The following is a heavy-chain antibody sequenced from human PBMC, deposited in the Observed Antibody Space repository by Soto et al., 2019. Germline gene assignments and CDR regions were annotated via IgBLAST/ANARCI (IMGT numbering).Heavy chain of an antibody. CDR3: TRKWLLWGPFDY. V-gene: IGHV3-73*01. CDR2: IRSKANAYAT. J-gene: IGHJ4*02. CDR1: GFTFSDST. D-gene: IGHD3-3*01. Sequence: DVQLVESGGGLVQPGGSLKLSCVVSGFTFSDSTIHWVRQASGKGLEWVGRIRSKANAYATVEAASVRGRFTISRDDSMNTAYLQMNSLKTEDTAVYFCTRKWLLWGPFDYWGQGTPVTVSS.